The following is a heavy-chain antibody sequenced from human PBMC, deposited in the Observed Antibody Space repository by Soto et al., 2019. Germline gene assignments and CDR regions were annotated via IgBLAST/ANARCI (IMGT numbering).Heavy chain of an antibody. V-gene: IGHV4-4*02. D-gene: IGHD1-26*01. J-gene: IGHJ4*02. CDR2: THHSGTT. Sequence: SETLSLTCAVSWGSSSSSNGCSFVRQPPGMRLEWIGETHHSGTTNYNPSLKSRVTISVDKSKNQFSLKLTSVTAVDTAVYYCARREIQGPIDYWGQGTLVTVSS. CDR1: WGSSSSSNG. CDR3: ARREIQGPIDY.